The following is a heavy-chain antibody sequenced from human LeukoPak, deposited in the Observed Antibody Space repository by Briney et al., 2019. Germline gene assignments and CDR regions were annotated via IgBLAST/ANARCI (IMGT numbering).Heavy chain of an antibody. V-gene: IGHV3-48*01. Sequence: GGSLRLSCAASGFTVSSNYMSWVRQAPGKGLEWVSYISSSSSTIYYADSVKGRFTISRDNAKNSLYLQMNSLRAEDTAVYYCARDPRIAVAGTPWFDPWGQGTLVTVSS. CDR1: GFTVSSNY. CDR2: ISSSSSTI. D-gene: IGHD6-19*01. CDR3: ARDPRIAVAGTPWFDP. J-gene: IGHJ5*02.